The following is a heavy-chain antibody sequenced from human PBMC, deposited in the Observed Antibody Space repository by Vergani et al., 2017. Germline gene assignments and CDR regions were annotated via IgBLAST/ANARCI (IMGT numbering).Heavy chain of an antibody. J-gene: IGHJ4*02. V-gene: IGHV3-30*03. D-gene: IGHD2-2*02. Sequence: QVQLVESGGGVVQPGRSLRLSCAASGFTFSSYGMHWVRQAPGKGLEWVAVISYDGSNKYYADSVKGRFTISRDNSKNTLYLQMNSLRAEDTAVYYGVCVLGKVVPAAITSFDYWGQGTLVTVSS. CDR1: GFTFSSYG. CDR3: VCVLGKVVPAAITSFDY. CDR2: ISYDGSNK.